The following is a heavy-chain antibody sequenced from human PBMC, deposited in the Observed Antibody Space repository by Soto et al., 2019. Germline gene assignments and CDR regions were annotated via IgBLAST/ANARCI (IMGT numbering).Heavy chain of an antibody. CDR1: GFIFSSYG. CDR3: AKEKSNRWYWLDY. J-gene: IGHJ4*02. V-gene: IGHV3-30*18. Sequence: QVQLVEAGGGVVQPGRSLRLSCVASGFIFSSYGMHWVRQAPGKGLEWVAVVSNDGRNKYYADSVKGRFTISRDNSKDTLFLQMNSLRAEDTAVYYCAKEKSNRWYWLDYWGQGTLVTVSS. CDR2: VSNDGRNK. D-gene: IGHD2-15*01.